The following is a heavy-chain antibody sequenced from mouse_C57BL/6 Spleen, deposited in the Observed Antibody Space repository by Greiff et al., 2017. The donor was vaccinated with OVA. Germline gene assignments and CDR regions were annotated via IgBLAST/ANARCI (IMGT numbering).Heavy chain of an antibody. CDR2: IDPETGGT. J-gene: IGHJ2*01. CDR3: TRSGSTMGPDWYYFDY. D-gene: IGHD2-1*01. Sequence: QVQLQQSGAELVRPGASVTLSCKASGYTFTDYEMHWVKQTPVHGLEWIGAIDPETGGTAYNQKFKGKAILTADKSSSTAYMELRSLTSEDSAVYYCTRSGSTMGPDWYYFDYWGQGTTLTVSS. V-gene: IGHV1-15*01. CDR1: GYTFTDYE.